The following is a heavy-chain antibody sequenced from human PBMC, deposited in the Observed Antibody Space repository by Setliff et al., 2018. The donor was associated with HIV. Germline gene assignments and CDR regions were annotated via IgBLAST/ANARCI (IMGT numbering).Heavy chain of an antibody. CDR2: INPSGGST. CDR3: ASDRMGGYYDRSGYYGAFDI. D-gene: IGHD3-22*01. V-gene: IGHV1-46*01. J-gene: IGHJ3*02. CDR1: GYTFTSYY. Sequence: ASVKVSCKASGYTFTSYYMHWVRQAPGQGLEWMGIINPSGGSTSYAQKFQGRVTMTRDTYTSTVYMELSSLRSEDTAVYYCASDRMGGYYDRSGYYGAFDIWGQGTMVTVSS.